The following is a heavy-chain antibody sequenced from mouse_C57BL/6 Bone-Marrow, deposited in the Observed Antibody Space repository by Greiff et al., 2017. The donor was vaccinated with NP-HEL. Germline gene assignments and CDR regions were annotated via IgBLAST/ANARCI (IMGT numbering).Heavy chain of an antibody. V-gene: IGHV3-8*01. CDR3: ARGSYYYGSSWDYFDY. D-gene: IGHD1-1*01. Sequence: EVQLQQSGPGLAKPSQTLSLTCSVTGYSITSDYWNWIRKFPGNKLEYMGYISYSGSTYSNPSLKSRLSITRDTSKNQYYLQLNSVTTEDTATYYFARGSYYYGSSWDYFDYWGQGTTLTVSS. CDR1: GYSITSDY. J-gene: IGHJ2*01. CDR2: ISYSGST.